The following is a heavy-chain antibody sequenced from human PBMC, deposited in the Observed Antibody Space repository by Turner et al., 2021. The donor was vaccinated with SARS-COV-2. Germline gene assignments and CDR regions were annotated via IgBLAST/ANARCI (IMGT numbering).Heavy chain of an antibody. D-gene: IGHD2-21*02. CDR2: IYYRGST. V-gene: IGHV4-39*01. Sequence: QLQLQESGPGLVKPSETLSLTCTVSGGSISSSSFHWGWIRRPPGKGLEWIGNIYYRGSTYYNQSIKSRVTISVDTSKNQFALKLGSVTAADTAVYYCASPVVVTATPNYYGMDVWGQGTTVTVSS. CDR3: ASPVVVTATPNYYGMDV. J-gene: IGHJ6*02. CDR1: GGSISSSSFH.